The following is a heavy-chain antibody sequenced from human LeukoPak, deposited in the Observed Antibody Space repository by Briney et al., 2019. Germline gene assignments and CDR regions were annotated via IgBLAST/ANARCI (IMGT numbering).Heavy chain of an antibody. CDR2: VSSSSSYI. J-gene: IGHJ4*02. CDR1: GFTFSSYS. Sequence: GGSLRLSCAASGFTFSSYSMNWVRQAPGKGLEWVSSVSSSSSYIYYADSVKGRFTISRDNAKNSLYLQMNSLRAEDTAVYYCASGRNSRFDYWGQGTLVTVSS. D-gene: IGHD4-23*01. CDR3: ASGRNSRFDY. V-gene: IGHV3-21*01.